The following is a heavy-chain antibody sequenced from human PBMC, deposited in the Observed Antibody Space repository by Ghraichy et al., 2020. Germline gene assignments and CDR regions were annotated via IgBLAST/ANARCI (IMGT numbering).Heavy chain of an antibody. V-gene: IGHV3-21*01. J-gene: IGHJ6*01. Sequence: GGSLRLSCAASGFTFSSYSMNWVRQAPGKGLEWVSSISSSSSYIYYADSVKGRFTISRDNAKNSLYLQMNSLRAEDTAVYYCARHWKRVRRNDFWSGSRSGYYYYYGMDVWGQGTTVTVSS. CDR1: GFTFSSYS. D-gene: IGHD3-3*01. CDR2: ISSSSSYI. CDR3: ARHWKRVRRNDFWSGSRSGYYYYYGMDV.